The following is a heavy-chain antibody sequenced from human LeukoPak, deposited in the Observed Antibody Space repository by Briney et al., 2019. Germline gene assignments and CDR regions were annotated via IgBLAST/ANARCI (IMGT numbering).Heavy chain of an antibody. CDR1: GYTFSDYY. CDR3: ARGFSYCAY. CDR2: LNPNSGGT. Sequence: ASVKVSCKPSGYTFSDYYIHWVRQAPGQGLEWMGWLNPNSGGTNYAQTFQGRVTMTRDTSISTAYMELSSLISDDTALYYCARGFSYCAYWGQGTLVTVSS. J-gene: IGHJ4*02. V-gene: IGHV1-2*02.